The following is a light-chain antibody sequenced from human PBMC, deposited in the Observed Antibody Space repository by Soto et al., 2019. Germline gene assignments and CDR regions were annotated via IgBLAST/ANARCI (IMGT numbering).Light chain of an antibody. Sequence: DIQLTQSPSFLSASVGDRVTITCRASQGISSYLAWYQQKPGKAPNLLIYAASTLQSGVPSRFSGSGSGTEFTLAISSLQPEDFATYYCQQLNSYPFTFGPVTKVDIK. CDR1: QGISSY. CDR3: QQLNSYPFT. CDR2: AAS. J-gene: IGKJ3*01. V-gene: IGKV1-9*01.